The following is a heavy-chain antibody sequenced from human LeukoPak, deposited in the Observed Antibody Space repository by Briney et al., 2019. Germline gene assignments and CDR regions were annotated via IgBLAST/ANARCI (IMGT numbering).Heavy chain of an antibody. Sequence: SETLSLTCAVYGGPFSGYYWSWIRQPPGKGLEWIGEINHSGSTNYNPSLKSRVTISVDTSKNQFSLKLSSVTAADTAVYYCACSTSIAARGGCDYWGQGTLVTVSS. D-gene: IGHD6-6*01. CDR3: ACSTSIAARGGCDY. V-gene: IGHV4-34*01. CDR2: INHSGST. J-gene: IGHJ4*02. CDR1: GGPFSGYY.